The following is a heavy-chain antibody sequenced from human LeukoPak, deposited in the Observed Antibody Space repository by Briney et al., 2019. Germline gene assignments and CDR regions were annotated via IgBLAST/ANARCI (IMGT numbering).Heavy chain of an antibody. CDR2: IIPIFGTA. V-gene: IGHV1-69*01. Sequence: SVKVSCKASGGTFSSYAISWVRQAPGQGLEWMGGIIPIFGTANYAQKFQGRVTITADESTSSAYMELSSLRSEDTAVYYCASRRYDSSYFDYWGQGTQVTVSS. J-gene: IGHJ4*02. CDR1: GGTFSSYA. CDR3: ASRRYDSSYFDY. D-gene: IGHD3-22*01.